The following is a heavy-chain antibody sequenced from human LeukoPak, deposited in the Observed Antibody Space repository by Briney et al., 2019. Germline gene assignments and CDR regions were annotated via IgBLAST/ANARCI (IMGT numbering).Heavy chain of an antibody. CDR1: GDSMSTYY. D-gene: IGHD3-10*01. CDR2: IYNSGST. CDR3: ASGVTFDY. Sequence: SETLSLTCTVSGDSMSTYYWTWIRQPPGKGLEWIGYIYNSGSTNYNPSLKSRVTISVDTSKNQFSLKLSSVTAADTAVYYCASGVTFDYWGQGTLVTVSS. V-gene: IGHV4-59*12. J-gene: IGHJ4*02.